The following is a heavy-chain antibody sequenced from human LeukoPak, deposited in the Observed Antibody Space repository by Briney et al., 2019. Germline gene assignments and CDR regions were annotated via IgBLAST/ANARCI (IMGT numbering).Heavy chain of an antibody. V-gene: IGHV2-5*02. CDR3: THIQREMGTTKYYFDY. CDR2: IYWDDDK. J-gene: IGHJ4*02. Sequence: SGPTLVEPTQTLTLTCTFSGFSLSTSGVGVGWIRQPPGKALEWLALIYWDDDKFYSPSLRSRLTITKDTSKDQVVLTMTNMGPVDTATYYCTHIQREMGTTKYYFDYWGQGTLVTVSS. D-gene: IGHD5-24*01. CDR1: GFSLSTSGVG.